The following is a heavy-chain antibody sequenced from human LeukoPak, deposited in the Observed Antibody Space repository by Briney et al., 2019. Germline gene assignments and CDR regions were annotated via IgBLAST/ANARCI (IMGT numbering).Heavy chain of an antibody. J-gene: IGHJ4*02. V-gene: IGHV5-51*01. CDR1: GYSFTSYW. CDR3: ASAPRLRFLEWFFDY. D-gene: IGHD3-3*01. Sequence: GESLQISCKGPGYSFTSYWIGWVRQMPGKGLERMVIIYPFYSDNRYSPSFRGQVTISADKSISTAYLQWSSLKASDTAMYYCASAPRLRFLEWFFDYWGQGTLVTVSS. CDR2: IYPFYSDN.